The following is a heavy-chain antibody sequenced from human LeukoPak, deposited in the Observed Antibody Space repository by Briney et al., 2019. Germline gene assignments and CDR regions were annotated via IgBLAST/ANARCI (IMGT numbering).Heavy chain of an antibody. Sequence: PSETLSLTCAVYGGSFSGHYWSWIRQPPGKGLEWIGEINHSGSTNYNPSLKSRVTISVDTSKNQFSLRLSSVTAADTAVYYCARGLTRGYYYYGMDVWGQGTTVTVSS. V-gene: IGHV4-34*01. CDR3: ARGLTRGYYYYGMDV. J-gene: IGHJ6*02. CDR1: GGSFSGHY. CDR2: INHSGST.